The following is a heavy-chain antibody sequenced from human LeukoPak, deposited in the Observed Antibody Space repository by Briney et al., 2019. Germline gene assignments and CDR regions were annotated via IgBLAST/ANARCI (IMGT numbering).Heavy chain of an antibody. CDR2: ISWNSGSI. J-gene: IGHJ4*02. V-gene: IGHV3-9*03. D-gene: IGHD2-2*01. Sequence: PGRSLRLSCAASGFTFDDYAMHWVRQAPGKGLEWVSGISWNSGSIGYADSVKGRFTISRDNAKNSLYLQMNSLRAEDMALYYCAKDMVGYCSSTSCYGAFDYWGQGTLVTVSS. CDR1: GFTFDDYA. CDR3: AKDMVGYCSSTSCYGAFDY.